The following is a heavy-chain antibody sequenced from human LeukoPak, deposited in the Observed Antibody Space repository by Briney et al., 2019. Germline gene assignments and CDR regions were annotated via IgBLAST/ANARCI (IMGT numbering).Heavy chain of an antibody. D-gene: IGHD3-16*01. Sequence: PSETLSLTCTVSGGSISSYYWSWIRQPPGKGLEWIGYIYYSGSTNYNPSLKSRVTISVDTSKYQFSLKLSSVTAADTAVYYCARAAGGYYYYYMDVWGKGTTVTVSS. V-gene: IGHV4-59*01. CDR2: IYYSGST. J-gene: IGHJ6*03. CDR1: GGSISSYY. CDR3: ARAAGGYYYYYMDV.